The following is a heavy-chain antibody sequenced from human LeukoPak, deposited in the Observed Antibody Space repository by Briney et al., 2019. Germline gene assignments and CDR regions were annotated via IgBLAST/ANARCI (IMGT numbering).Heavy chain of an antibody. CDR2: INPGNSDI. Sequence: KVGESLKISCKGSGYSFSSYWIARVRQMPGKGLEYMGIINPGNSDIRYSPSFQGQVTISADKSISTASLEWSSLKASDTAMYYCARHLDGYNPFDYWGQGTPVTVSS. V-gene: IGHV5-51*01. CDR3: ARHLDGYNPFDY. D-gene: IGHD5-24*01. J-gene: IGHJ4*02. CDR1: GYSFSSYW.